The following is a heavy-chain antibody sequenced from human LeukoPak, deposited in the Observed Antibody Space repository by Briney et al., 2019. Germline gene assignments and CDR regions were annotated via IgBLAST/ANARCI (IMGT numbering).Heavy chain of an antibody. D-gene: IGHD1-26*01. J-gene: IGHJ3*01. V-gene: IGHV3-9*01. CDR2: VNRNSGKI. Sequence: GRSLTLSCAASGFTFYDYAMHWVRQVPGKGLEWVGGVNRNSGKIAYGDSVKGRFTIFRDNARNSLYLQMNSLRTEDTALYYCAKDLAVGTTPRVYAFDVWGQGTMVTVS. CDR3: AKDLAVGTTPRVYAFDV. CDR1: GFTFYDYA.